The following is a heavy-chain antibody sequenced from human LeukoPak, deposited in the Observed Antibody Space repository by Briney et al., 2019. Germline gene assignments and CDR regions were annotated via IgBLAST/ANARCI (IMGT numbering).Heavy chain of an antibody. Sequence: SVKVSCKASGATFSSYAISWVRQAPGQGLEWMGGIIPIFGTANYSQKFQGRVTITADKSTSTAYMELSSLRSEDTAVYYCAREESSGWYRGPNAFDIWGQGTMVTVSS. CDR3: AREESSGWYRGPNAFDI. CDR2: IIPIFGTA. D-gene: IGHD6-19*01. J-gene: IGHJ3*02. CDR1: GATFSSYA. V-gene: IGHV1-69*06.